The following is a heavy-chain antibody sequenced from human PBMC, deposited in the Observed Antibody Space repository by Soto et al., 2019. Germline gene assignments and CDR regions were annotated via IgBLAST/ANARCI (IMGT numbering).Heavy chain of an antibody. J-gene: IGHJ2*01. CDR1: GDSISSSYW. D-gene: IGHD3-22*01. V-gene: IGHV4-4*02. CDR2: IYHSGRT. Sequence: QVQLQESGPGLVKPSGTLSLTCAVSGDSISSSYWWSWVRQPPRKGLEWIGEIYHSGRTNHNPSLKSRVIISVDKSKNQFSLRLSSLTAADTAVYYCAREGDSGGYSNWYFDLWGRGTLVTVSS. CDR3: AREGDSGGYSNWYFDL.